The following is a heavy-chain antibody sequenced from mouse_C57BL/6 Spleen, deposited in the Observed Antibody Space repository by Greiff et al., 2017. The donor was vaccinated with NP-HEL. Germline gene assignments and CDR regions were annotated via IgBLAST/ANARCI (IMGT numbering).Heavy chain of an antibody. CDR2: IYPGDGDT. CDR1: GYAFSSSW. D-gene: IGHD1-1*02. CDR3: ARYVGSFYFDY. V-gene: IGHV1-82*01. Sequence: VQLQQSGPELVKPGASVKISCKASGYAFSSSWMNWVKQRPGKGLEWIGRIYPGDGDTNYNGKFKGKATLTADKSSSTAYMQLSSLTSEDSAVYFCARYVGSFYFDYWGQGTTLTVSS. J-gene: IGHJ2*01.